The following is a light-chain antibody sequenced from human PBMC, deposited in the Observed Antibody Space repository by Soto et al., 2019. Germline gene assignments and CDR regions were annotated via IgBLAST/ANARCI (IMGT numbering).Light chain of an antibody. CDR1: QSVTSDY. CDR3: QQYGRP. Sequence: EIVLTPSPGTLSLSPRERATLSCRASQSVTSDYLAWYQQKPGQAPRLLIHGASSRATGIPDRFSGSGSGTDFTLTISRLEPEDFAVYYCQQYGRPFGQGTKVDI. J-gene: IGKJ1*01. CDR2: GAS. V-gene: IGKV3-20*01.